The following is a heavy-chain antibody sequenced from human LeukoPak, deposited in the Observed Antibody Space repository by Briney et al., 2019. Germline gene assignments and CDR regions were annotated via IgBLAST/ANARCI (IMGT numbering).Heavy chain of an antibody. Sequence: GASVKVSCKASGYTFTGYYMHWVRQAPGQGLEWMGWINPNSGGTNYAQKFQGRVTMTRDTSISTAYMELSRLRSDDTAVYYCARDRADYGDSPRDYYYYMDVWGKGTTVTVSS. J-gene: IGHJ6*03. V-gene: IGHV1-2*02. CDR3: ARDRADYGDSPRDYYYYMDV. CDR1: GYTFTGYY. CDR2: INPNSGGT. D-gene: IGHD4-17*01.